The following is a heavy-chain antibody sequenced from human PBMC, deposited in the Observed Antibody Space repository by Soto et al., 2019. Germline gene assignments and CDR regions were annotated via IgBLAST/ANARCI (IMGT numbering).Heavy chain of an antibody. D-gene: IGHD4-17*01. J-gene: IGHJ6*02. CDR2: ISSSSDYI. CDR1: GFTFSSYS. V-gene: IGHV3-21*01. CDR3: ARYGDYDTNQYNGMDV. Sequence: GGSLRLSCAASGFTFSSYSVNWLRQAPGKGLEWVSSISSSSDYIYYADSVKGRFSISRDNARNSLHLQMNSLRAEDTAVYYCARYGDYDTNQYNGMDVWGQGTTVTVSS.